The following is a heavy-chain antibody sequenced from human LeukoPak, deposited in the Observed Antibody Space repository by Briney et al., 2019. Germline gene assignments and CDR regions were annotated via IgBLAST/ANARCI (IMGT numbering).Heavy chain of an antibody. CDR2: ISGSGGST. V-gene: IGHV3-23*01. CDR3: AKGAVTTFYYYYYYMDV. J-gene: IGHJ6*03. D-gene: IGHD4-17*01. Sequence: GGSLRLSCAASGFIFSTYEMNWVRQAPGKGLEWVSAISGSGGSTYYADSVKGRFTISRDNSKNTLYLQMNSLRAEDTAVYYCAKGAVTTFYYYYYYMDVWGKGTTVTISS. CDR1: GFIFSTYE.